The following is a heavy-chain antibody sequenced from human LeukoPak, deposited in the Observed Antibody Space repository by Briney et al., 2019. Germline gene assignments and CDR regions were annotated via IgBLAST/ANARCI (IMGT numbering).Heavy chain of an antibody. V-gene: IGHV3-23*01. CDR3: AKEATYSGSYYHPVDY. CDR1: GFTFSSHG. CDR2: ISCSGGRT. J-gene: IGHJ4*02. D-gene: IGHD1-26*01. Sequence: GGSLRLSCAASGFTFSSHGMSWVRQAPGKGLEWVSSISCSGGRTYYADSVKGRFTISRDTAKNTLYLKMNSLRAKDTALYYCAKEATYSGSYYHPVDYWGQGILVTASS.